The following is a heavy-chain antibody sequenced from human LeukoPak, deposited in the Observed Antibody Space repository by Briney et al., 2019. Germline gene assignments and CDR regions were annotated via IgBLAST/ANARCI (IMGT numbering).Heavy chain of an antibody. CDR3: ATGRVYQLLPGYDAFDI. J-gene: IGHJ3*02. CDR2: ISGSGGST. CDR1: GFTFSSYA. Sequence: PGGSLRLSCAASGFTFSSYAMSWVRQAPGKGLEWVSAISGSGGSTYYADSVKGRFTISRDNSKNTLYLQMNSLRAEDTAVYYCATGRVYQLLPGYDAFDIWGQGTMVTVSS. V-gene: IGHV3-23*01. D-gene: IGHD2-2*01.